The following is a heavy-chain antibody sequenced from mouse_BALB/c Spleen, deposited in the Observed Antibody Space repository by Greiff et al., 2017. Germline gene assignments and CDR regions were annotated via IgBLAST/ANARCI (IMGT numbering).Heavy chain of an antibody. CDR1: GYTFTDYN. CDR2: IYPYNGGT. CDR3: ARSGYDGYYGFAY. V-gene: IGHV1S29*02. D-gene: IGHD2-3*01. J-gene: IGHJ3*01. Sequence: VHVKQSGPELVKPGASVKISCKASGYTFTDYNMHWVKQSHGKSLEWIGYIYPYNGGTGYNQKFKSKATLAVANSSSTAYMALRSLTSEDSAVYYCARSGYDGYYGFAYWGQGTLVTVSA.